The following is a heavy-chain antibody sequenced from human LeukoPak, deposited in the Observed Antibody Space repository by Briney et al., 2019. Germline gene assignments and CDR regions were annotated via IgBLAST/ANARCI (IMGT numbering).Heavy chain of an antibody. J-gene: IGHJ4*02. D-gene: IGHD5-18*01. CDR1: GYTFTSYY. CDR2: INPSGGSA. CDR3: AREGTAMAEY. V-gene: IGHV1-46*01. Sequence: ASMKVSCKASGYTFTSYYMHWVRQAPGQGLEWMGIINPSGGSASYAQKFQGRVTMTRDTSTSTVYMELSSLRSEDTAVYYCAREGTAMAEYWGQGTLVTVSS.